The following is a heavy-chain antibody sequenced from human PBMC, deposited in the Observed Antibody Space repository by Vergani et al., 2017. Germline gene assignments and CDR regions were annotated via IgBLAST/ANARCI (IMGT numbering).Heavy chain of an antibody. Sequence: QVQLVESGGGVVQPGRSLRLSCAASGFTFSSYGMHWVRQAPGKGLEWVAVISYDGSNKYYADSVKGRFTISRDNSKNTLYLQMNSLRAEDTAVYYCARAPAMTTVTPDAFDIWGQGTMVTVSS. D-gene: IGHD4-11*01. CDR3: ARAPAMTTVTPDAFDI. CDR1: GFTFSSYG. J-gene: IGHJ3*02. V-gene: IGHV3-30*03. CDR2: ISYDGSNK.